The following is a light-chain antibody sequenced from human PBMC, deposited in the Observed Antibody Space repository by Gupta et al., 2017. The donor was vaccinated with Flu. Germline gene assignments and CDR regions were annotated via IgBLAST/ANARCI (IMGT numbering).Light chain of an antibody. CDR2: QDN. J-gene: IGLJ3*02. CDR1: KLGDTY. Sequence: SYELTHPLPVSVSPGQTASITCSGHKLGDTYASWYQQKPGQSPVLVIYQDNKRPSGIPERFSGSNSGNTATLTIGGTQALDEAEYYCQAWDSNTLWVFGGGTKLTVL. V-gene: IGLV3-1*01. CDR3: QAWDSNTLWV.